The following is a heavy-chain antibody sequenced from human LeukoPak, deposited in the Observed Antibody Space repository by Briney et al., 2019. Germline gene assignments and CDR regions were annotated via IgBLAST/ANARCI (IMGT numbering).Heavy chain of an antibody. CDR3: ARHSSGWYLDDY. CDR2: IIPIFGTA. J-gene: IGHJ4*02. D-gene: IGHD6-19*01. Sequence: ASVKVSCKASGGTFSSYAISWVRQAPGQGLEWMGGIIPIFGTANYAQKFQGRVTITTDESTSTAYMELSSLRSVDTAVYYCARHSSGWYLDDYWGQGTLVTVSS. CDR1: GGTFSSYA. V-gene: IGHV1-69*05.